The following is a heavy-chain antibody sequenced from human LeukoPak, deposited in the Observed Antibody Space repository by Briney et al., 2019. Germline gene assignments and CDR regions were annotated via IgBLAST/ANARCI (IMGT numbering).Heavy chain of an antibody. CDR1: GLTFNSYG. CDR2: IWHDGSKT. D-gene: IGHD2-2*01. Sequence: GGSLRLSCAASGLTFNSYGMHWVRQAPGKGPEWVAVIWHDGSKTYCVDSVKGRFTISRDNSKNTLYLQMSSLRAEDTAVYYCVKATGYCSSTSCAGDWFDPWGQGTVVIVSS. V-gene: IGHV3-33*06. J-gene: IGHJ5*02. CDR3: VKATGYCSSTSCAGDWFDP.